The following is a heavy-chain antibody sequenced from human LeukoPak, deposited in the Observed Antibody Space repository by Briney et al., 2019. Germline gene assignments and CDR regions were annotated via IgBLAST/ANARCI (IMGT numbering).Heavy chain of an antibody. Sequence: WGSLRLSCVASGFTFSDYAMNWVRQAPGKGLEWVSTFKTNSGQVYYAESVRGRFTISRVNSKNTVYLEMSSLRAEDTALYFCARSVPDYTRFDYWGQGALVTVSS. CDR1: GFTFSDYA. CDR3: ARSVPDYTRFDY. D-gene: IGHD4-11*01. J-gene: IGHJ4*02. CDR2: FKTNSGQV. V-gene: IGHV3-23*01.